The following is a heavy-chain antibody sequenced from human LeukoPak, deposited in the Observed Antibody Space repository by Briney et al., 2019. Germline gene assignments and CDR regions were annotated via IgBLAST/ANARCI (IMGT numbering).Heavy chain of an antibody. J-gene: IGHJ4*02. CDR2: INPSGGNT. Sequence: GASVKVSCKASGYTFSDYYIHWVRQAPGQGLEWMGIINPSGGNTKYAEKFQARVTMTRDTSTSTVYMDPSSLRSEDTAVYYCARAQGYGDCDYWGQGTLVTVSS. D-gene: IGHD4-17*01. CDR3: ARAQGYGDCDY. V-gene: IGHV1-46*01. CDR1: GYTFSDYY.